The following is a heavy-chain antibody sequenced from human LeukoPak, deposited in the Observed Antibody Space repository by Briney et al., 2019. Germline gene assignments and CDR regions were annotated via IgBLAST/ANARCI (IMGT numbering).Heavy chain of an antibody. D-gene: IGHD6-13*01. J-gene: IGHJ4*02. CDR1: GYSFTTYW. Sequence: GESLKISCKASGYSFTTYWIAWVRQLPGKGLEWMGIIFPGDSDTRYSPSFQGQVTISADKSISTAYLQWSSLKSSDTAMYYCARQPQQQATHGADYWGQGTLVTVAT. V-gene: IGHV5-51*01. CDR3: ARQPQQQATHGADY. CDR2: IFPGDSDT.